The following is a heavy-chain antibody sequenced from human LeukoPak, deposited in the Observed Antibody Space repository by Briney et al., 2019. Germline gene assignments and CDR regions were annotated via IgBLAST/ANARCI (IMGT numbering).Heavy chain of an antibody. CDR1: GGSISSGDYY. J-gene: IGHJ4*02. D-gene: IGHD5-18*01. Sequence: PSQTLSLTCPVSGGSISSGDYYWSWIRQPPGKGLEWIGHSYYSGGTYYNPSLKSRVTISVDTSKNQCSLKRSAVTAADTAVYYCARGVRDTAMVDYWGQGTLVTVSS. CDR3: ARGVRDTAMVDY. V-gene: IGHV4-30-4*01. CDR2: SYYSGGT.